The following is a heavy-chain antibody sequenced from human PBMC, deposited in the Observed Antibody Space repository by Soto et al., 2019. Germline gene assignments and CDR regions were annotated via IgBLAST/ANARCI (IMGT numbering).Heavy chain of an antibody. CDR2: ISSNGGST. V-gene: IGHV3-64D*06. Sequence: GGSLRLSCSASGFTFSSYAMHWVRQAPGKGLEYVSAISSNGGSTYYADSVKGRFTISRDNSKNTLYLQMSSLRAEDTAVYYCVKDVRSGSYYGGYYYYGMDVWGQGTTVTVSS. J-gene: IGHJ6*02. CDR1: GFTFSSYA. CDR3: VKDVRSGSYYGGYYYYGMDV. D-gene: IGHD1-26*01.